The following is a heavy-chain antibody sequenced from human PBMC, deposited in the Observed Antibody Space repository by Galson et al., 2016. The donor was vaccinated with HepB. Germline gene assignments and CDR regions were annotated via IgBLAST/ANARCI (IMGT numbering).Heavy chain of an antibody. V-gene: IGHV4-39*01. CDR1: GGSISSNNYY. CDR3: ARHYYDILTGPGGYYYYGMDV. D-gene: IGHD3-9*01. CDR2: IYYSGST. J-gene: IGHJ6*02. Sequence: SETLSLTCTVSGGSISSNNYYWGWIRQPPGKGLEWIGSIYYSGSTYYNPSLKSRVTISVDTSKNQFSLKLSSVTAADTAVYYCARHYYDILTGPGGYYYYGMDVWGQGTTVTVSS.